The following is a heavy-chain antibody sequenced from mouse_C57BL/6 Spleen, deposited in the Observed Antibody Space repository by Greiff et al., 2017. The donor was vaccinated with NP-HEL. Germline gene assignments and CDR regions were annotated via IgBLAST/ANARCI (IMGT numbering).Heavy chain of an antibody. CDR3: ARGGNYYGSGGFAY. Sequence: VQLQQSGPELVKPGASVKISCRASGYSFTGYYMNWVKQSPEKSLEWIGEINPSTGGTTYNQKFTAKATLTVDKSSSTAYMQLKSLTSEDSAVYYCARGGNYYGSGGFAYWGQGTLVTVSA. J-gene: IGHJ3*01. V-gene: IGHV1-42*01. D-gene: IGHD1-1*01. CDR2: INPSTGGT. CDR1: GYSFTGYY.